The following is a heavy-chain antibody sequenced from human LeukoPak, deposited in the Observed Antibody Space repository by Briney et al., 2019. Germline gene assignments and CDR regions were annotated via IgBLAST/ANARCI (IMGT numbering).Heavy chain of an antibody. CDR2: IYPGDSDT. CDR1: GYSFTAYY. D-gene: IGHD5-12*01. CDR3: ARRYDSGYDFSFDY. Sequence: KVSCKASGYSFTAYYIHWVRQMPGKGLEWMGIIYPGDSDTRYSPSFQGQVTISADKSISTAYLQWSSLKASDTAMYYCARRYDSGYDFSFDYWGQGTLVTVSS. J-gene: IGHJ4*02. V-gene: IGHV5-51*01.